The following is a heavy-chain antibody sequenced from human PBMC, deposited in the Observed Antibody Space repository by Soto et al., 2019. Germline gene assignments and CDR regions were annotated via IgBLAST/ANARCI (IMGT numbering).Heavy chain of an antibody. V-gene: IGHV3-7*01. D-gene: IGHD6-19*01. CDR2: IKQDGSEK. J-gene: IGHJ4*02. CDR3: ARWIAVAGIGY. Sequence: GGSLRLSCADSGFTFSSYWMSWVRQAPGKGLEWVANIKQDGSEKYYVDSVKGRFTISRDNAKNSLYLQMNSLRAEDTAVYYCARWIAVAGIGYWGQGTLVTVSS. CDR1: GFTFSSYW.